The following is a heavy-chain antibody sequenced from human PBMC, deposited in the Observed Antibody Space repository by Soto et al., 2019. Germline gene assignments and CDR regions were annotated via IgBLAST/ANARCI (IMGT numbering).Heavy chain of an antibody. V-gene: IGHV3-23*01. CDR2: ISGSGGST. CDR3: AKAAWVATIPVAVDC. D-gene: IGHD5-12*01. CDR1: GFTFSNYA. J-gene: IGHJ4*02. Sequence: GGSLRLSCAASGFTFSNYAMNWVRQAPGKGLEWVSAISGSGGSTYYADSVKGRFTISRDNSKNTLYLQMNSLRAEDTAVYHCAKAAWVATIPVAVDCWGQGTLVTVSS.